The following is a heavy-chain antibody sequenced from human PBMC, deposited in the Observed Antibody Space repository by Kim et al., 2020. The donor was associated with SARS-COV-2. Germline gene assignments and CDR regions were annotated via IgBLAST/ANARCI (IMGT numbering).Heavy chain of an antibody. J-gene: IGHJ6*02. V-gene: IGHV1-46*01. CDR1: GYTFTSYD. CDR2: INPSGGST. Sequence: ASVKVSCKASGYTFTSYDMHWVRQAPGQGLEWMGIINPSGGSTSYAQKFQGRVTMTRDTSTSTVYMELSSLRSEDTAVYYCARGDIVVVVAATRPSYYYGMDVWGQGTTVTVSS. D-gene: IGHD2-15*01. CDR3: ARGDIVVVVAATRPSYYYGMDV.